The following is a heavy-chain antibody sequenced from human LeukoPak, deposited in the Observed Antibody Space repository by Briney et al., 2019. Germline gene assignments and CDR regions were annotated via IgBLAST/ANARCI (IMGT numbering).Heavy chain of an antibody. CDR3: ARGAGYNYPYYFDY. V-gene: IGHV3-53*01. J-gene: IGHJ4*02. D-gene: IGHD5-24*01. CDR2: IYGGGNI. CDR1: RFTVSSNY. Sequence: PGGSLRLSCAASRFTVSSNYMNWVRQAPGKGLEWVSVIYGGGNIYYADSVKGRFTISRDSSKNTLYLQMNSLRAEDTAVYYCARGAGYNYPYYFDYWGQGTLVTVSS.